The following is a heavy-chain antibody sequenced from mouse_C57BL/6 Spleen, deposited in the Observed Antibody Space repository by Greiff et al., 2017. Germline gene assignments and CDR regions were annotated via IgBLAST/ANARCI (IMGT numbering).Heavy chain of an antibody. V-gene: IGHV6-3*01. J-gene: IGHJ2*01. CDR3: TVTTVVDYYFDY. Sequence: EVMLVESGGGLVQPGGSMKLSCVASGFTFSNYWMNWVRQSPEKGLEWVAQIRFKSDNYATHYAESVKGRFTISRDDSKSSVYLQMNNLRAEDTGIYYCTVTTVVDYYFDYWGQGTTLTVSS. CDR1: GFTFSNYW. CDR2: IRFKSDNYAT. D-gene: IGHD1-1*01.